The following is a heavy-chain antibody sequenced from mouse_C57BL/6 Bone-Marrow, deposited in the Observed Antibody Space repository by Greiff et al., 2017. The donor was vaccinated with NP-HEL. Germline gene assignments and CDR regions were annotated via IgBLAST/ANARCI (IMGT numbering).Heavy chain of an antibody. Sequence: EVQVVESGGGLVQSGRSLRLSCATSGFTFSDFYMEWVRQAPGKGLEWIAASRNKANDYTTEYSASVKGRFIVSRDTSQSILYLQMNALRAEDTAIYYCARDADFDVWGTGTTVTVSS. V-gene: IGHV7-1*01. CDR2: SRNKANDYTT. J-gene: IGHJ1*03. CDR1: GFTFSDFY. CDR3: ARDADFDV.